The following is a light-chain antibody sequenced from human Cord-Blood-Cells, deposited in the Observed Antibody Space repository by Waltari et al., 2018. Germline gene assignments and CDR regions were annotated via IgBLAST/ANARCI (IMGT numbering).Light chain of an antibody. CDR2: DAS. CDR3: QQYGSSPRT. CDR1: QSVSSSY. V-gene: IGKV3D-20*01. J-gene: IGKJ1*01. Sequence: EIVLTQSPATLSLSPGERATLSCRASQSVSSSYLAWYQQKPGLAPRLLIYDASSRATGIPDRFSGSGSGTDFTLTISRLEPEDFAVYYCQQYGSSPRTFGQGP.